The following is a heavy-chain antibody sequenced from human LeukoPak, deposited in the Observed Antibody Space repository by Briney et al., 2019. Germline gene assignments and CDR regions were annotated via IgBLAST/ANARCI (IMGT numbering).Heavy chain of an antibody. CDR1: GGSIISSSYY. V-gene: IGHV4-39*01. Sequence: SETLSLTCTVSGGSIISSSYYWGWIRQPPGKGLEWIGSIYYSGRTYYTPSLKSRVTISVDTSKNQFSLKLSSVTAADTAVYYCARTVAGVGDYWGQGTLVTVSS. CDR2: IYYSGRT. J-gene: IGHJ4*02. CDR3: ARTVAGVGDY. D-gene: IGHD6-19*01.